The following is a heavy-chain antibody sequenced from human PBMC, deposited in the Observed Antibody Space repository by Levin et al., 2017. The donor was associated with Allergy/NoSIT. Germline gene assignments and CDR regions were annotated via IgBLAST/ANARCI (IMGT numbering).Heavy chain of an antibody. D-gene: IGHD6-19*01. CDR2: IKQDGSEK. Sequence: GESLKISCAVSGFTFSSYWMSWVRQAPGKGLEWVANIKQDGSEKYYVDFVKGRFTISRDNAKNSLYLQMNSLRAEDTAVYYCARVSSGWCVDYWGQGTLVTVSS. J-gene: IGHJ4*02. CDR1: GFTFSSYW. CDR3: ARVSSGWCVDY. V-gene: IGHV3-7*04.